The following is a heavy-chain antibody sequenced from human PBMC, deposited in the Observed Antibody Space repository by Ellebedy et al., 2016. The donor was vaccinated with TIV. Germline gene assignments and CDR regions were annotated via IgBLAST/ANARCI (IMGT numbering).Heavy chain of an antibody. Sequence: GESLKISXAASGVTFSEHWMSWVRQAAGKGLEWVANINQDGSGEYYVDSVRGRFTISRDNDNNSLYLQMNNLRVEDTALYYCARRGVSGWGGFDIWGQGTMVTVSS. D-gene: IGHD6-19*01. V-gene: IGHV3-7*03. CDR1: GVTFSEHW. CDR3: ARRGVSGWGGFDI. CDR2: INQDGSGE. J-gene: IGHJ3*02.